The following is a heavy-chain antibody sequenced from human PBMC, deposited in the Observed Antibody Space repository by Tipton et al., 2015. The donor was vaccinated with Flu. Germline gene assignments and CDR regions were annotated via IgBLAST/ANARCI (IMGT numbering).Heavy chain of an antibody. CDR2: IWYDGSNK. CDR3: ARDSGSSGDFDY. J-gene: IGHJ4*02. D-gene: IGHD3-10*01. Sequence: SLRLSCAASGFTFSSYGMHWVRQAPGKGLEWVAVIWYDGSNKYYADSVKGRFTISRDNSKNTLYLQMNSLRAEDTAVYYCARDSGSSGDFDYWGQGTLVTASS. V-gene: IGHV3-33*01. CDR1: GFTFSSYG.